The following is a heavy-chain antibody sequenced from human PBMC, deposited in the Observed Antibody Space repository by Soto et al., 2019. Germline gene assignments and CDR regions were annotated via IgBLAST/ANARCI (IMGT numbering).Heavy chain of an antibody. D-gene: IGHD2-2*01. Sequence: EAQLVESGGALVQPGGSLRLSCAVSGFTSSDPYMNSVRQAPGNGLEWIGHTRNKGNDSITNYAASVKGRFTISSDESKNSLSLQMNSQKIEGADLYHCASSGYAHGLDVWGQGTTVTVSS. CDR2: TRNKGNDSIT. CDR3: ASSGYAHGLDV. CDR1: GFTSSDPY. J-gene: IGHJ6*02. V-gene: IGHV3-72*01.